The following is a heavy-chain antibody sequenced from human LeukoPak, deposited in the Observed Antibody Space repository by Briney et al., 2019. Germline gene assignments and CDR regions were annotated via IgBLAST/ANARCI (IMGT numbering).Heavy chain of an antibody. J-gene: IGHJ4*02. CDR2: ISYDGSNK. CDR3: AKDIELGSGGYFDY. V-gene: IGHV3-30*18. Sequence: PGRSLRLSCAASGFTFSSYDMHWVRQAPGKGLEWVAVISYDGSNKYYADSVKGRFTISRDNSKNTLYLQMNSLRAEDTAVYYCAKDIELGSGGYFDYWGQGTLVTVSS. CDR1: GFTFSSYD. D-gene: IGHD7-27*01.